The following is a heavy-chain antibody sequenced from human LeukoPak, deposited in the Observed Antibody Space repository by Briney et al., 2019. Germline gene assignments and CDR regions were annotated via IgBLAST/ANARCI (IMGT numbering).Heavy chain of an antibody. CDR1: GFTVSITN. CDR2: ITLSGGST. CDR3: AKRGNPAVGHHYLDV. Sequence: GGSLRLSCTVSGFTVSITNMNWVRQAPGKGLEWVASITLSGGSTFYADSVKGRLTISRDNPKNTLYLQMNSLSAEDTAVYYCAKRGNPAVGHHYLDVWGKGTTVSVSS. D-gene: IGHD2-2*01. V-gene: IGHV3-23*01. J-gene: IGHJ6*03.